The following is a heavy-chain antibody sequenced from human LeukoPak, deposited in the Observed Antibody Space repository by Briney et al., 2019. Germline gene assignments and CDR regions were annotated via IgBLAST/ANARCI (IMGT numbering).Heavy chain of an antibody. CDR1: GFTFSSYA. V-gene: IGHV3-23*01. CDR2: ISGSGGST. J-gene: IGHJ4*02. D-gene: IGHD3-22*01. CDR3: AKDSYYYDSSGLRHAMDY. Sequence: PGGSLRLSCAASGFTFSSYAMSWVRQAPGKGLEWVSAISGSGGSTYYADSGKGRFTISRDNSKNTLYLQMNSLRAEDTAVYYCAKDSYYYDSSGLRHAMDYWGQGTLVTVSS.